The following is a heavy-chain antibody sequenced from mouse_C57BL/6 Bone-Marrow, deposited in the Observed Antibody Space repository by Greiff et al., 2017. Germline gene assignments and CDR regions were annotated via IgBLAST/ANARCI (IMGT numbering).Heavy chain of an antibody. V-gene: IGHV1-64*01. CDR1: GYTFTNYW. CDR3: ARSYDNDDYTMDY. Sequence: QVQLQQPGAELVKPGASVKLSCKASGYTFTNYWMHWVKQRPGQGLEWIGMMHPNGGSPDYNEKFKSEATLSVDKSTRTVYMELSSLTSEDSAVYYCARSYDNDDYTMDYWGQGTSVTVSS. J-gene: IGHJ4*01. D-gene: IGHD2-4*01. CDR2: MHPNGGSP.